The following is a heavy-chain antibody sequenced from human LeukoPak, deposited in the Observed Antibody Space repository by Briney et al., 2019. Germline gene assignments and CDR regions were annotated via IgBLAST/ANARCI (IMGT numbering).Heavy chain of an antibody. CDR1: GGSFSGYY. D-gene: IGHD3-16*02. Sequence: KPPETLSLTCAVYGGSFSGYYWSWIRQPPGKGLEWIGEINHRGSTNYNPSLKSRVTISVDTSKNQFSQKLSSVTAADTAVYYCAGRGDYVWGSYRSTFDYWGQGTLVTVSS. V-gene: IGHV4-34*01. J-gene: IGHJ4*02. CDR3: AGRGDYVWGSYRSTFDY. CDR2: INHRGST.